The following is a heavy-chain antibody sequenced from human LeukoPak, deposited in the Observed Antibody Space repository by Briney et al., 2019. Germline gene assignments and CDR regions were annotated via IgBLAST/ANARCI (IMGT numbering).Heavy chain of an antibody. CDR3: AKRSGYSSSWYYFDY. J-gene: IGHJ4*02. V-gene: IGHV3-23*01. CDR1: GFTFSSYA. CDR2: ISGSGGST. Sequence: RSGGSLRFSCAASGFTFSSYAMSWVRQAPGKGLEWVSAISGSGGSTYYADSVKGRFTISRDNSKNTLYLQMNSLRAEDTAVYYCAKRSGYSSSWYYFDYWGQGTLVTVSS. D-gene: IGHD6-13*01.